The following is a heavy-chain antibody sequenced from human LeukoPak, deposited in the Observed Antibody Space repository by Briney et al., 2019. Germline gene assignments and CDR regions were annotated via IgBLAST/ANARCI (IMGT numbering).Heavy chain of an antibody. Sequence: SQTLSLTXTVSGGSISSGSYYWSWIRQPAGKGLEWIGRIYTSGSTKYNPSLKSRVTISVDTSKNQFSLKLSSVTAADTAVYYCARGVVGCSGGSCYASLFDYWGQGTLVTVSS. V-gene: IGHV4-61*02. CDR2: IYTSGST. J-gene: IGHJ4*02. CDR1: GGSISSGSYY. D-gene: IGHD2-15*01. CDR3: ARGVVGCSGGSCYASLFDY.